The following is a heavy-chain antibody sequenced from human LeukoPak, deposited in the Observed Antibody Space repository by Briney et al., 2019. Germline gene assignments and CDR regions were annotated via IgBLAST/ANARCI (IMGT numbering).Heavy chain of an antibody. D-gene: IGHD2-15*01. V-gene: IGHV3-74*01. CDR1: GFTFSSDW. CDR2: INSDGSST. Sequence: QSGGPLRLSCAASGFTFSSDWMHWVRQAPGKGLVWVSRINSDGSSTSYADSVKGRFTISRDNAKNTLYLQMNSLRAEDTAVYYCARDGYCSGGSCYLHQEYFQHWGQGTLVTVSS. CDR3: ARDGYCSGGSCYLHQEYFQH. J-gene: IGHJ1*01.